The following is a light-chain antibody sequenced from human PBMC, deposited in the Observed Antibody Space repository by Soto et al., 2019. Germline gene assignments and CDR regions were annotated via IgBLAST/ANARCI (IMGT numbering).Light chain of an antibody. V-gene: IGKV4-1*01. CDR2: WAS. Sequence: DIVMTQSPYSLSVSLGERATFNCKSSQSVLYSSDNKNYLAWYQQKPGQPPKLLIDWASTREFGVPDRFSGSGSGTDFTLTISSLQAEDVAVYYCQQYYSIPWTFGQGTKVEIK. J-gene: IGKJ1*01. CDR3: QQYYSIPWT. CDR1: QSVLYSSDNKNY.